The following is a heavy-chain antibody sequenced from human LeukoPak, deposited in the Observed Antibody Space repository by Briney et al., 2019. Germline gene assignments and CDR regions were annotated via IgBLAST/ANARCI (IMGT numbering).Heavy chain of an antibody. CDR2: ISSNGGST. V-gene: IGHV3-64D*09. D-gene: IGHD3-10*01. Sequence: PGGSLRLSCSASGFSFSNYAMHWVRQAPGKGLEYVSAISSNGGSTYYADSAKGRFTISRDNSKNTLYLQVSSLRAEDTAVYYCVKDIHYYGSGNYYNGYFDYWGQGTLVTVSS. CDR1: GFSFSNYA. J-gene: IGHJ4*02. CDR3: VKDIHYYGSGNYYNGYFDY.